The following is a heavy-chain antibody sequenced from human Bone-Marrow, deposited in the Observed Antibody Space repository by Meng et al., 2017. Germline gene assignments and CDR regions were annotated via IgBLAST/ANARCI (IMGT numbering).Heavy chain of an antibody. CDR1: GYTLTELS. D-gene: IGHD3-10*01. CDR3: ATDLLGELLSSDY. J-gene: IGHJ4*02. V-gene: IGHV1-24*01. CDR2: FDPEDGET. Sequence: ASVKVSCKVSGYTLTELSMHWVRQAPGKGLEWMGGFDPEDGETIYAQKFQGRVTMTEDTSTDTAYMGLISLRSEDTAVYYCATDLLGELLSSDYWGQGTLVTVSS.